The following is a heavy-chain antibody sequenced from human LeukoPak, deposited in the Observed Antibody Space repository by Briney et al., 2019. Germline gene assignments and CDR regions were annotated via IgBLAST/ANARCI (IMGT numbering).Heavy chain of an antibody. CDR2: INHSGST. J-gene: IGHJ4*02. D-gene: IGHD2-15*01. CDR1: GGSFRGYY. CDR3: ARSVCSGGSCYLFDY. Sequence: SETLSLTCAVYGGSFRGYYWSWLRQPPGKGLEWIGEINHSGSTNYNPSLKSRVTISVDTSKNQFSLKLSSVTAADTAVYYCARSVCSGGSCYLFDYWGQGTLVTVSS. V-gene: IGHV4-34*01.